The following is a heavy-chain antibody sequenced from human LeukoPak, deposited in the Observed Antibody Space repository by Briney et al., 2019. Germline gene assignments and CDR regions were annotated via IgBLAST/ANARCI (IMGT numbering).Heavy chain of an antibody. J-gene: IGHJ5*02. CDR3: AGNTYYDFWSGYYNNWFDP. Sequence: ASVKVSCKASGYTFTGYYMHWVRQAPGQGLEWMGRINPNSGGTNYAQKFQGRVTMTRDTSISTAYMELSRLRSDDTAVYYCAGNTYYDFWSGYYNNWFDPWGQGTLVTVSS. V-gene: IGHV1-2*06. CDR1: GYTFTGYY. CDR2: INPNSGGT. D-gene: IGHD3-3*01.